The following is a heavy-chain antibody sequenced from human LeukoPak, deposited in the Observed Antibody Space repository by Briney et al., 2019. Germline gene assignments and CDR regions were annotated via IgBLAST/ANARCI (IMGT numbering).Heavy chain of an antibody. CDR1: GYSLSSGFF. D-gene: IGHD3-22*01. J-gene: IGHJ4*02. V-gene: IGHV4-38-2*02. Sequence: PSETLSLTCTVSGYSLSSGFFCDWIRPSPGKGLEWIGSFSHRGGSYHNPSLKSRVTISVDTSKNQFSLKLLSVTAADTAVYYCARAQDLSDSSGPNYLDFWGQGNLVTVSS. CDR2: FSHRGGS. CDR3: ARAQDLSDSSGPNYLDF.